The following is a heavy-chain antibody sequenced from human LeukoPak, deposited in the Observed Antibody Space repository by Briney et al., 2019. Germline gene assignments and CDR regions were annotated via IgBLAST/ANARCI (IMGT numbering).Heavy chain of an antibody. CDR2: ISGSGGST. CDR3: ARDPTFYYGSGSFWYFDY. Sequence: GGSLRLSCEASGFTFGSYWTSWVRQAPGKGLEWVSAISGSGGSTYYADSVKGRFTISRDNSKNTLYLQMNSLRAEDTAVYYCARDPTFYYGSGSFWYFDYWGQGTLVTVSS. CDR1: GFTFGSYW. J-gene: IGHJ4*02. V-gene: IGHV3-23*01. D-gene: IGHD3-10*01.